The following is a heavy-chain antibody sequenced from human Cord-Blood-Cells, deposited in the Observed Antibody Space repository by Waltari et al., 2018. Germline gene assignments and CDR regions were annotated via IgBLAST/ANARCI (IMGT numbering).Heavy chain of an antibody. CDR3: ARDHDYGDYYFDY. CDR2: RKQDGSEK. D-gene: IGHD4-17*01. Sequence: EVQLVESGGGLVQPGGSLRLSCAAPGFTFRSYWMSWVRQAPGKGLEWVANRKQDGSEKYYVDSVKGRFTISRDNAKNSLYLQMNSLRAEDTAVYYCARDHDYGDYYFDYWGQGTLVTVSS. V-gene: IGHV3-7*01. CDR1: GFTFRSYW. J-gene: IGHJ4*02.